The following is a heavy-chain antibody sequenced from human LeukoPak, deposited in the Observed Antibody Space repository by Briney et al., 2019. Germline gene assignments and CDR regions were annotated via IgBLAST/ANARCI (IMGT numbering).Heavy chain of an antibody. Sequence: ASVKVSCKASGYTFTSYGISWVRQAPGQGLEWMGWIRGDNGATFYAHELRGRLTMTTDTSTSTVYMELRSLKSDDTAIYYCTRDQATFDIWGQGTMVTVTS. CDR2: IRGDNGAT. CDR1: GYTFTSYG. V-gene: IGHV1-18*01. CDR3: TRDQATFDI. J-gene: IGHJ3*02.